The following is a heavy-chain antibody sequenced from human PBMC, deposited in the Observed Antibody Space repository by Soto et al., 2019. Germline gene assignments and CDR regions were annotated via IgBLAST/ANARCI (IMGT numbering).Heavy chain of an antibody. J-gene: IGHJ4*02. V-gene: IGHV4-39*01. D-gene: IGHD6-19*01. CDR1: GGSISSSSYY. CDR2: IYYSGST. Sequence: QLQLQESGPGLVKPSETLSLTCTVSGGSISSSSYYWGWIRQPPGKGLEWIGSIYYSGSTYYNPSLKSRVTISVDTSKNQFSLKLSSVTAADTPVYYCARRGDIAVAGRLGDFDYWGQGTLVTVSS. CDR3: ARRGDIAVAGRLGDFDY.